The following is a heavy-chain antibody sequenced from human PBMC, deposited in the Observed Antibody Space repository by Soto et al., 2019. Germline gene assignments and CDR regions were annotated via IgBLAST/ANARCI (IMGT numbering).Heavy chain of an antibody. CDR3: ARDIVVVVAATMGFDP. D-gene: IGHD2-15*01. CDR2: IKQDGSEK. CDR1: GFTFSSYW. J-gene: IGHJ5*02. Sequence: EVQLVESGGGLVQPGGSLRLSCAASGFTFSSYWMSWVRQAPGKGLEWVANIKQDGSEKYYVDSVKGRFTISRDNAKNSLYLQMNSLSAEDTAVYYCARDIVVVVAATMGFDPWGQGPMVTVSS. V-gene: IGHV3-7*01.